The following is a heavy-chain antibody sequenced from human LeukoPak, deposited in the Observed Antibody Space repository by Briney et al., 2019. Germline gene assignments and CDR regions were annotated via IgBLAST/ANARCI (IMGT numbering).Heavy chain of an antibody. CDR1: GGSISSGSYF. CDR3: ARASYYGDYDY. D-gene: IGHD4-17*01. V-gene: IGHV4-61*02. CDR2: IYTSGST. J-gene: IGHJ4*02. Sequence: PSQTLSLTCTVSGGSISSGSYFWSWIRQPAGKGLEWIGRIYTSGSTNYNPSLKSRVTISVDTSKNQFSLKLSSVTAADTAVYYCARASYYGDYDYWGQGTLVTVSS.